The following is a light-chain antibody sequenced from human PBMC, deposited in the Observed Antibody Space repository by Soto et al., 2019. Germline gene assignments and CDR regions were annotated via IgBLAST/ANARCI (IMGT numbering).Light chain of an antibody. V-gene: IGKV1-5*03. CDR1: QSISSW. CDR3: QQYNSYLT. CDR2: KAS. J-gene: IGKJ4*01. Sequence: DIQMTQSPYTLSASVGDRVTITCRASQSISSWLAWYQQKPGKAPKLLIYKASSLESGVPSRFSGRGSGTEFTLTISSLQPDDFATYYCQQYNSYLTFGGGTKVEIK.